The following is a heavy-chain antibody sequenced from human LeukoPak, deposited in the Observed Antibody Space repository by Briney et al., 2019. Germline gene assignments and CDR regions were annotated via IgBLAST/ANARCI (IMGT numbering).Heavy chain of an antibody. J-gene: IGHJ6*02. Sequence: ASVKVSCKVSGYALTELSMHWVRQAPGKGLEWMGGFDREDGETIYAQKFQGRVTMTEDTSTDTAYMELSSLRSEDTAVYYCARDPPTTVTTWDYYYGMDVWGQRTTVTVSS. D-gene: IGHD4-17*01. CDR2: FDREDGET. V-gene: IGHV1-24*01. CDR3: ARDPPTTVTTWDYYYGMDV. CDR1: GYALTELS.